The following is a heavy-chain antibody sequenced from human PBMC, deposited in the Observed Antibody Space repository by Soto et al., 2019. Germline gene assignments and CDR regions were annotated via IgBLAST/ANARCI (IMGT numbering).Heavy chain of an antibody. CDR3: ARGVTAGVDY. Sequence: ASVKVSCKASGYSFTSLDINWVRQTTGQGLEWMGWMQPSSGRTGYAQKFQGRVTMTRDTSINTAYMELSSLTPDDTAFYYCARGVTAGVDYWGQGTLVTVSS. D-gene: IGHD1-26*01. J-gene: IGHJ4*02. CDR1: GYSFTSLD. V-gene: IGHV1-8*01. CDR2: MQPSSGRT.